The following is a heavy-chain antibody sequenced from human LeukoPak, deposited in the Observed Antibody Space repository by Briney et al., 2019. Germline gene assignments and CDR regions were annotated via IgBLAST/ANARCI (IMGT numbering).Heavy chain of an antibody. Sequence: SVKVSCKASGGTFSSYAISWVRQAPGQGLEWMGGIIPIFGTANYAQKFQGRVTITADKSTSTAYMELNSLRPEDTALYYCAKEAYYDILYNSQAEGYMDVWGKGTTVTVSS. V-gene: IGHV1-69*06. CDR3: AKEAYYDILYNSQAEGYMDV. CDR1: GGTFSSYA. J-gene: IGHJ6*03. D-gene: IGHD3-9*01. CDR2: IIPIFGTA.